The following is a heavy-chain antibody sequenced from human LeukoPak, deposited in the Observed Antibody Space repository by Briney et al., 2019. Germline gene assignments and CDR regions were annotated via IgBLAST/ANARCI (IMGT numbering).Heavy chain of an antibody. CDR2: INHSGST. Sequence: SETLSLTCAVYGGSFSGYYWSWIRQPPGKGLEWIGEINHSGSTNYNPSLKSRVTISVDTSKSQFSLKLTSVTAADTAVYYCAATHGWVMSEKYFDYWGQGTLVTVSS. CDR3: AATHGWVMSEKYFDY. V-gene: IGHV4-34*01. CDR1: GGSFSGYY. D-gene: IGHD2-21*01. J-gene: IGHJ4*02.